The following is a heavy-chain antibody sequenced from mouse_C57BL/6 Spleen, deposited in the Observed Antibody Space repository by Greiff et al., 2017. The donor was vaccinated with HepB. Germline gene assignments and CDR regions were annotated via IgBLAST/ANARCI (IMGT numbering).Heavy chain of an antibody. V-gene: IGHV1-80*01. CDR3: ASMVTGYWYFDV. D-gene: IGHD2-2*01. Sequence: QVQLQQSGAELVKPGASVKISCKASGYAFSSYWMNWVKQRPGKGLEWIGQIYPGDGDTNFNGKFKGKATLTADKSSSTAYMQLSSLTSEDSAVYFCASMVTGYWYFDVWGTGTTVTVSS. CDR1: GYAFSSYW. CDR2: IYPGDGDT. J-gene: IGHJ1*03.